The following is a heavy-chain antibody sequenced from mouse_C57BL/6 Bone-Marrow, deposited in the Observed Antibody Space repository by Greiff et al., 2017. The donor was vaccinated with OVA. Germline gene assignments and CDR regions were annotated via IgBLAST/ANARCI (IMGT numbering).Heavy chain of an antibody. Sequence: QVQLQQSDAELVKPGASVKISCKVSGYTFTDHTIHWMKQRPEQGLEWIGYIYPRDGSTKYNEKFKGKATLTADKSSSTAYMQLNSLTSEDSAVYFCARSRDYYYGRTYYFDDWGQGTTLTVSS. J-gene: IGHJ2*01. CDR2: IYPRDGST. V-gene: IGHV1-78*01. CDR1: GYTFTDHT. D-gene: IGHD1-1*01. CDR3: ARSRDYYYGRTYYFDD.